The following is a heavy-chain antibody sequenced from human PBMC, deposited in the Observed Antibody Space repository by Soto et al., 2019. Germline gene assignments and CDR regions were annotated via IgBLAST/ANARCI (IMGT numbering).Heavy chain of an antibody. CDR2: IYYSGST. CDR3: ARCPDHVKIASVNYYYYYMDV. D-gene: IGHD3-16*01. J-gene: IGHJ6*03. Sequence: SETLSLTCTVSGGSISSYYWSWIRQPPGKGLEWIGYIYYSGSTNYNPSLKSRATISVDTSKNQFSLKLSSVTAADTAVYYFARCPDHVKIASVNYYYYYMDVWGKGTTVTVSS. CDR1: GGSISSYY. V-gene: IGHV4-59*08.